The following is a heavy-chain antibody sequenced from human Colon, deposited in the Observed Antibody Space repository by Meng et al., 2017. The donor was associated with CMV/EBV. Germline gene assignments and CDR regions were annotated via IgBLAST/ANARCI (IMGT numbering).Heavy chain of an antibody. CDR1: GLSLRTDGLR. V-gene: IGHV2-70*04. J-gene: IGHJ4*02. D-gene: IGHD6-19*01. CDR2: IDWGDDT. CDR3: SRPHGGSGWYYFDY. Sequence: SGPTLVKPTQTLTLTCSLSGLSLRTDGLRVSWIGQPPGKALEWLARIDWGDDTFYSTSLSTRLTISRENSKNQVVLTMTNMDPVDTATYYCSRPHGGSGWYYFDYWGQGILVTVSS.